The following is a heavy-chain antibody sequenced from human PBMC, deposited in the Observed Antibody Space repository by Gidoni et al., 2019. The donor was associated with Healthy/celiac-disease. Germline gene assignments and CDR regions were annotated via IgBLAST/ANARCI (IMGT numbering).Heavy chain of an antibody. D-gene: IGHD3-22*01. CDR2: IWYDGSNK. CDR3: ASLLHDGYYYYYGMDV. CDR1: GFPFSSYG. V-gene: IGHV3-33*01. Sequence: QVQLVASGGGVVQPGRSLRLSCAASGFPFSSYGMHWVRQAPGKGLEWVAVIWYDGSNKYYADSVKGRFTISRDNSKNTLYLQMNSLRAEDTAVYYCASLLHDGYYYYYGMDVWGQGTTVTVSS. J-gene: IGHJ6*02.